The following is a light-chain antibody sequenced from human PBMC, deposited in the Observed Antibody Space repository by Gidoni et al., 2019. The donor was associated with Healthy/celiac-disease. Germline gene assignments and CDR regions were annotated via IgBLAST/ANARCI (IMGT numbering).Light chain of an antibody. CDR2: AAS. J-gene: IGKJ2*01. V-gene: IGKV1-39*01. CDR3: QQSYSTPRT. Sequence: DIQMTQSPSSLSASVGDRVTITCQASQSISSYLNWYPQKPGKAPKLLIYAASSLQSGVPSRFSGSGSGTDFTLTISSLQPEDFATYYCQQSYSTPRTFGQGTKLEIK. CDR1: QSISSY.